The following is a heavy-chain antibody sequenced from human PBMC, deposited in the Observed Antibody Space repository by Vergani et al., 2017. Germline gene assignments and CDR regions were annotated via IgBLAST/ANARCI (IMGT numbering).Heavy chain of an antibody. CDR2: IYSGGST. V-gene: IGHV3-53*01. Sequence: EVQLVESGGGLIQPGGSLRLSCAASGFTVSSNYMSWVRQAPGKGLEWVSVIYSGGSTYYADSVKGRFTISRDNSKNTLYLQMNSLRAEDTAVYYCATRYGDYDYYFDYWGQGTLVTVSS. J-gene: IGHJ4*02. CDR1: GFTVSSNY. CDR3: ATRYGDYDYYFDY. D-gene: IGHD4-17*01.